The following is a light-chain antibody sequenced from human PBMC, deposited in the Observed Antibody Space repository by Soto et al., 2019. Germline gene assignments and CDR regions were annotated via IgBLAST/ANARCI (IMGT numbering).Light chain of an antibody. V-gene: IGKV1-33*01. CDR2: DAT. CDR1: QDIRNY. Sequence: GDRVTITCQASQDIRNYLSWYQQKPGKAPKLLIYDATNLESGVPSGFSVSGYGTHFSFTINSLQPEDIATDYCQQYHDIPLTFGGGTKVEI. CDR3: QQYHDIPLT. J-gene: IGKJ4*01.